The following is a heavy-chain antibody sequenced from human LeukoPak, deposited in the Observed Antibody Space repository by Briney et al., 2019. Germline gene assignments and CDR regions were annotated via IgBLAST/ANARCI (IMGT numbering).Heavy chain of an antibody. CDR3: AKVSGSGGTKYQPFDY. Sequence: GGSLRLSCAASRFTFTTFSDYVMHWARQAPGKGLEWVAAVSYDGGSEYYADSVKGRFAVSRDNSKNTLYLQMRSLRPEDTAVYYCAKVSGSGGTKYQPFDYWGQGTLVTVSS. CDR2: VSYDGGSE. J-gene: IGHJ4*02. V-gene: IGHV3-30*09. CDR1: RFTFTTFSDYV. D-gene: IGHD2-15*01.